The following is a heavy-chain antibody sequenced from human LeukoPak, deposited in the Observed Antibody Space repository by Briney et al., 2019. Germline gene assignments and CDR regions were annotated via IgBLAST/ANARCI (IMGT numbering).Heavy chain of an antibody. D-gene: IGHD6-19*01. CDR2: IDYSGGT. Sequence: PSETLSLTCTVSGGSVSSSSYYWGWIRQSPGKGLEWIGSIDYSGGTYSNPSLKSRVTISVDTSKKQLSLKLSSVTAADTAVYYCAVLAGTDYYYNMDVWGQGTTVTVSS. J-gene: IGHJ6*02. CDR3: AVLAGTDYYYNMDV. CDR1: GGSVSSSSYY. V-gene: IGHV4-39*07.